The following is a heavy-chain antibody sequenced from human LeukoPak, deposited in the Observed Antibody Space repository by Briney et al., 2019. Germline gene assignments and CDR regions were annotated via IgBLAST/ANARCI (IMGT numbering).Heavy chain of an antibody. J-gene: IGHJ4*02. Sequence: ASVKVSCKASGYTFTSYGISWVRQAPGQGLEWMGIINPSGGTTTYAQKFQGRVTMTRDMSTSTVYMELSSLRSEDTAVYYCATLTFFHDSSGYTGYYRFDSWGQGSLVTVSS. CDR3: ATLTFFHDSSGYTGYYRFDS. CDR2: INPSGGTT. V-gene: IGHV1-46*01. CDR1: GYTFTSYG. D-gene: IGHD3-22*01.